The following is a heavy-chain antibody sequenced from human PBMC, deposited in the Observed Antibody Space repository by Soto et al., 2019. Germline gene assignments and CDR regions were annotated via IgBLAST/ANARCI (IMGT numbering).Heavy chain of an antibody. CDR1: GYTFITYA. V-gene: IGHV1-46*01. J-gene: IGHJ4*02. CDR2: ISPRDGST. Sequence: QVQLVQSGAEVKKSGASVKVSCQASGYTFITYALYWVRQAPGQGLEWMGIISPRDGSTTYAQKFQGIVTMTRDTSTGTLYMELSSLRSDDTAVYYCARGGGTLDYWGQGTLITVSS. CDR3: ARGGGTLDY.